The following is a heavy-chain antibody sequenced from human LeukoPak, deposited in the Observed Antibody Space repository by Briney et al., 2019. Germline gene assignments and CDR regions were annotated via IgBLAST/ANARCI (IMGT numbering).Heavy chain of an antibody. D-gene: IGHD2-15*01. CDR2: IIPIFGTA. Sequence: SVKVSCKASGGTFSSYAISWVRQAPGQGLEWMGGIIPIFGTANYAQKFQGRVTITADESTSTAYMELSSLRSEDTAVYYCARGGYCSGGSCYREEIYYYYYMDVWGQGTTVTISS. CDR1: GGTFSSYA. CDR3: ARGGYCSGGSCYREEIYYYYYMDV. J-gene: IGHJ6*03. V-gene: IGHV1-69*13.